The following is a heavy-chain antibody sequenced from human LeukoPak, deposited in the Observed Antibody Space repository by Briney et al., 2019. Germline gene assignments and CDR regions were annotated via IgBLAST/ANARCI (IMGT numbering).Heavy chain of an antibody. CDR3: ASQSSGLFAY. J-gene: IGHJ4*02. CDR1: GFPLSTYW. CDR2: IKKDGSEK. V-gene: IGHV3-7*05. Sequence: GGSLRLSCAASGFPLSTYWMRWVRQAQGKGREWVANIKKDGSEKYYVDSVKGRFTISRDNAKNSLYLQMNSLRAEDTAVYYCASQSSGLFAYWGQGTLVTVSS. D-gene: IGHD3-10*01.